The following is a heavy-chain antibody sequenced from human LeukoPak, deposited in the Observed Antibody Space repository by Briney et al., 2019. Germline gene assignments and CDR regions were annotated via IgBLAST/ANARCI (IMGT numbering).Heavy chain of an antibody. D-gene: IGHD3-22*01. J-gene: IGHJ1*01. CDR2: INPNSGGT. Sequence: ASVKVSCKASGDTFTTYAIIWVRQAPGQGLEWMGWINPNSGGTNSAQKFQGRVTMTRDTSIITAYMELSRLRSDDTAVYFCARGYYDSSDYEYFQHWGQGTLVTVSS. CDR3: ARGYYDSSDYEYFQH. CDR1: GDTFTTYA. V-gene: IGHV1-2*02.